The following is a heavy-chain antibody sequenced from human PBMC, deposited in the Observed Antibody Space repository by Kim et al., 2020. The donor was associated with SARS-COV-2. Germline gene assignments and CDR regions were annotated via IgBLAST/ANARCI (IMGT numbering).Heavy chain of an antibody. Sequence: GGSLRLSCAASGFTFSSYDMHWVRQATGKGLEWVSAIGTAGDTYYPGSVKGRFTISRENAKNSLYLQMNSLRAGDTAVYYCARGGNWNSGLVDYWGQGTLVTVSS. CDR1: GFTFSSYD. CDR2: IGTAGDT. CDR3: ARGGNWNSGLVDY. J-gene: IGHJ4*02. D-gene: IGHD1-7*01. V-gene: IGHV3-13*01.